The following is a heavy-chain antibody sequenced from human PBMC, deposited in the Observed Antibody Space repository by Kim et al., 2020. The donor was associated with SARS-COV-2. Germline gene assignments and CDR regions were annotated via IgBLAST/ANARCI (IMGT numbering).Heavy chain of an antibody. J-gene: IGHJ5*02. Sequence: KGRFTISRDNSKNTLYLQMNSLRAEDTAVYYCARDSRGVVPAAMASWFDPWGQGTLVTVSS. CDR3: ARDSRGVVPAAMASWFDP. V-gene: IGHV3-30*07. D-gene: IGHD2-2*01.